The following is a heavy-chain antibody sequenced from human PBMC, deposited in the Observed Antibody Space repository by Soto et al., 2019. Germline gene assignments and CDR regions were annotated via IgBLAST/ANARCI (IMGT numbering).Heavy chain of an antibody. CDR1: GYTFTSYG. J-gene: IGHJ4*02. CDR3: ARRWYGDY. V-gene: IGHV1-18*01. D-gene: IGHD2-15*01. CDR2: ISAHNGNT. Sequence: QVHLVQSGAEVKKPGASVKVSCKCSGYTFTSYGITWVRQAPGQGLEWMGWISAHNGNTNYAQKLQGRVTVTRDTSTSTACMELRSLRSDGSVVYCCARRWYGDYWGQGALVTVSS.